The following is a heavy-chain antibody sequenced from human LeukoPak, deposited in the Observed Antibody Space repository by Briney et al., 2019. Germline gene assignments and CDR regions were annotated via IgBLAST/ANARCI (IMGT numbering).Heavy chain of an antibody. J-gene: IGHJ4*02. D-gene: IGHD5-12*01. V-gene: IGHV1-18*01. CDR3: VRDTDIVATITIDY. CDR1: GYTFTSYG. CDR2: ISAYNGNT. Sequence: ASVKVSCKASGYTFTSYGISWVRQAPGQGLEWMGWISAYNGNTNYAQKLQGRVTMTTDTSTSTAYMELRSLRSDDTAVYYCVRDTDIVATITIDYWGQGTVVTVSS.